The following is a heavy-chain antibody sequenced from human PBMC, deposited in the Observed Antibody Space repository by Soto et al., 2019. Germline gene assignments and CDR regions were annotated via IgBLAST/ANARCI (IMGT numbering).Heavy chain of an antibody. Sequence: SETLSLTCTVSGGSISSYYWSWIRQPPGKGLEWIGYIYYSGSTNYNPSLKSRVTISVDTSKNQFSLKLSSVTAADTAVYYCALHSSGWSHNWFDPWGQGTLVTVSS. CDR1: GGSISSYY. J-gene: IGHJ5*02. D-gene: IGHD6-19*01. V-gene: IGHV4-59*01. CDR3: ALHSSGWSHNWFDP. CDR2: IYYSGST.